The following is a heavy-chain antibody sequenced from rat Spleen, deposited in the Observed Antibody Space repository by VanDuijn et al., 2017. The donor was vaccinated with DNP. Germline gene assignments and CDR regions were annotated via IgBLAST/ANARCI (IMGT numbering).Heavy chain of an antibody. Sequence: QVQLQQSGAELAKPGSSVKISCKASDYTFTSDYIGWIKQTTGQGLEFVGYINTGSGGSKYTEKFKGKATLTVDKSSSTAFMQLSSLTPDDSAVYYCARWGYYGGSYYFDSWGQGVMVTVSA. D-gene: IGHD1-12*02. J-gene: IGHJ2*01. CDR1: DYTFTSDY. CDR3: ARWGYYGGSYYFDS. V-gene: IGHV1-43*01. CDR2: INTGSGGS.